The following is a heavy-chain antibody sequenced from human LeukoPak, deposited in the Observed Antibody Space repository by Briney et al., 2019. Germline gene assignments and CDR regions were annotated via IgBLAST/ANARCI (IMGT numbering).Heavy chain of an antibody. D-gene: IGHD1-26*01. CDR2: IWYDGSNK. Sequence: GGSLRLSCAASGFTFSSYGMHWVRQAPGKGLEWVAVIWYDGSNKYYADSVKGRFTISRDNAKNSLYLQMNSLRAEDTAVYYCARDPRGSPLNAFDIWGQGTMVTVSS. V-gene: IGHV3-33*01. CDR3: ARDPRGSPLNAFDI. CDR1: GFTFSSYG. J-gene: IGHJ3*02.